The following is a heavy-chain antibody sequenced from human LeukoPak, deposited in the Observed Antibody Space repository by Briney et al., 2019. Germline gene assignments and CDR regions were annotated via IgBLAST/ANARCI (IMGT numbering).Heavy chain of an antibody. CDR2: INHSGST. D-gene: IGHD7-27*01. CDR3: ARGRSWGALSY. V-gene: IGHV4-34*01. Sequence: SETLSLTCAVYGGSFSGYYWSWIRQPPGKGLEWIGEINHSGSTNYNPSLKSRVTISVDTSKNQFSLKLSSVTAADTAVYYCARGRSWGALSYWGQGILVTVSS. CDR1: GGSFSGYY. J-gene: IGHJ4*02.